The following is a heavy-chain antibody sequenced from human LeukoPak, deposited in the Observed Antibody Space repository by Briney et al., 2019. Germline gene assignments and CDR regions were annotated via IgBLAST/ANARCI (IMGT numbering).Heavy chain of an antibody. Sequence: PSETLSLTCTVSGDSISSYYWSWIRQPPGKGLEWIGYIYYSGSTNYNPSLKSRVTISVDTSKNQFSLKLSSVTAADTAVYYCARSVEGYCSGTSCYYYYYYMDVWGKGTTVTVSS. D-gene: IGHD2-15*01. CDR3: ARSVEGYCSGTSCYYYYYYMDV. CDR2: IYYSGST. J-gene: IGHJ6*03. CDR1: GDSISSYY. V-gene: IGHV4-59*01.